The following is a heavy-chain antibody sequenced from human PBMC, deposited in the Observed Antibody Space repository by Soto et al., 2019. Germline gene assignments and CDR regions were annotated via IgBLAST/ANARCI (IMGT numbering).Heavy chain of an antibody. D-gene: IGHD2-2*02. J-gene: IGHJ6*02. V-gene: IGHV3-23*01. Sequence: GGSLRLSCAASGFTFSDYGMSWVRQAPGKGLEWVSTISGSGETTYYADSVKGRFTISRDNSKNTLYLQMNSLRAEDTAVYYCPVVEPAAILSPPYSHPYDLDVWGPGTTVTVSS. CDR1: GFTFSDYG. CDR3: PVVEPAAILSPPYSHPYDLDV. CDR2: ISGSGETT.